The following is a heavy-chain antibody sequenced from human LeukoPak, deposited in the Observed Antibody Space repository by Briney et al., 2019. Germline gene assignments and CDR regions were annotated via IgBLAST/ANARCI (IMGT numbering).Heavy chain of an antibody. CDR2: IYYSGST. V-gene: IGHV4-59*01. Sequence: PETLSLICTVSGGYISSYFWSWIRQHPGKGLEWMGHIYYSGSTNYNPSLKSRVTVSVDTSKNQSSLKLSSVTAADTAVYYCARGAGNYYFYGMDVWGQGTTVTVSS. CDR3: ARGAGNYYFYGMDV. J-gene: IGHJ6*02. CDR1: GGYISSYF.